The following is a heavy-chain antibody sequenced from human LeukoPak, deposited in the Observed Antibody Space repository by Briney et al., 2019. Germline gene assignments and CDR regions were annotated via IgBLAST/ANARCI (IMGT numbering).Heavy chain of an antibody. Sequence: ASVKVSCKVSGYTLTELSMHWVRQAPGKGLEWMGGFDPEDGETTYAQKFQGRVTMTEDTSTDTAYMELSSLRSEDTAVYYCATGWRYSGSYNFDYWGQGTLVTVSS. J-gene: IGHJ4*02. CDR1: GYTLTELS. D-gene: IGHD1-26*01. V-gene: IGHV1-24*01. CDR2: FDPEDGET. CDR3: ATGWRYSGSYNFDY.